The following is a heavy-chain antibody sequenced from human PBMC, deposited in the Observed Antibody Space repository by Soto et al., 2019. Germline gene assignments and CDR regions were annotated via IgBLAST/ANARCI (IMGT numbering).Heavy chain of an antibody. Sequence: QVQLQESGPGLVKPSQNLSLTCTVSVDSIKSADYYWSWIRQPPGKDLDWIGYIHYRGSTYYNPSLKSRVTISVDRSKNQFSLKLTSVTAADTAVFYCARVVRGNWSDPWGQGTLVTVSS. CDR3: ARVVRGNWSDP. CDR2: IHYRGST. CDR1: VDSIKSADYY. J-gene: IGHJ5*02. D-gene: IGHD3-10*01. V-gene: IGHV4-30-4*01.